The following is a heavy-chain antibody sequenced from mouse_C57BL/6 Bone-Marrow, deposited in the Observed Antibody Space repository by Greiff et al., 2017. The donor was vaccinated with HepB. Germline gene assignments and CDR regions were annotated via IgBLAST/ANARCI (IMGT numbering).Heavy chain of an antibody. V-gene: IGHV1-5*01. D-gene: IGHD2-1*01. Sequence: VQLQQSGTVLARPGASVKMSCKSSGYTFTSYWMHWVKQRPGQGLEWIGAISPGNSDTSYNQKFKGKAKLTAVTSASTAYMELSSLTNEDSAVYYCTGFYDGNLLAMDDWGQGTSVTVSS. CDR2: ISPGNSDT. J-gene: IGHJ4*01. CDR3: TGFYDGNLLAMDD. CDR1: GYTFTSYW.